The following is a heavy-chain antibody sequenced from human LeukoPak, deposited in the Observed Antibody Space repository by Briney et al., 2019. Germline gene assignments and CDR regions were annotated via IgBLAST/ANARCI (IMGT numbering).Heavy chain of an antibody. CDR1: GYTFTGYY. D-gene: IGHD2-2*01. CDR2: INPNSGGT. Sequence: ASVKVSCKASGYTFTGYYMHWVRQAPGQGLEWMGWINPNSGGTNYAQKFQGRVTMTRDTSISTAYMELSRLRSDDTAVYFCARGYCSNTSCDFAPKSVDYWGQGTLVTVSS. J-gene: IGHJ4*02. CDR3: ARGYCSNTSCDFAPKSVDY. V-gene: IGHV1-2*02.